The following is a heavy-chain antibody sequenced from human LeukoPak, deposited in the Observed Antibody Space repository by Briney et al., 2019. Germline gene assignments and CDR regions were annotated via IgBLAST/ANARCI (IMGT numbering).Heavy chain of an antibody. V-gene: IGHV1-46*01. J-gene: IGHJ3*02. D-gene: IGHD2-15*01. CDR3: ARVPNIVVVVAAGGISHGEDAFDI. CDR1: GYTFTSYY. CDR2: INPSGGST. Sequence: ASVKVSCKASGYTFTSYYMHWVRQAPGQGLEWMGIINPSGGSTSYAQKFQGRVTMTRDMSTSTVYMELSSLRSEDTAVYYCARVPNIVVVVAAGGISHGEDAFDIWGQGTMVTVSS.